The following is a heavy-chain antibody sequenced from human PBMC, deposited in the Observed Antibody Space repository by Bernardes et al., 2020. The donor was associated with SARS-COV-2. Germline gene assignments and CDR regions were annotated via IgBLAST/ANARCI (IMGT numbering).Heavy chain of an antibody. CDR1: GFTLSSDA. CDR3: ARAYSFDTWFFDS. J-gene: IGHJ5*01. CDR2: IWDDGGKD. Sequence: GGSLRLSCAASGFTLSSDAMHWVRQAPGKGLEWVAAIWDDGGKDYYAGAVKGRFTISRDTSKNTLYLQMNSLRDEDTAVYYCARAYSFDTWFFDSWGQGTLVTVSS. V-gene: IGHV3-33*01. D-gene: IGHD4-4*01.